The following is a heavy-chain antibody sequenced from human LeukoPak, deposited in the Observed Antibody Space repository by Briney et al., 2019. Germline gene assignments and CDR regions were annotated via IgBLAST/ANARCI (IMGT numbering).Heavy chain of an antibody. D-gene: IGHD3-22*01. V-gene: IGHV3-20*04. CDR1: GFAFNDYG. CDR2: INWNGGTT. Sequence: GGSLRLSCAASGFAFNDYGMSWVRQGPGKGLEWVSGINWNGGTTGYADSVRGRFTISRDNAKNSLYLQMNSLRAEDTALYYCARDKHYYDSSNYVWGQGTLVTVSS. CDR3: ARDKHYYDSSNYV. J-gene: IGHJ4*02.